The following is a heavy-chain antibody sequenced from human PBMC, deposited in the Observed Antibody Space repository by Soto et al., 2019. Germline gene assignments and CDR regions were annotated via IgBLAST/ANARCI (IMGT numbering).Heavy chain of an antibody. V-gene: IGHV4-59*01. CDR1: GGSISSYY. CDR3: ARVRRDVSGSYGDYHYYGMAV. D-gene: IGHD3-10*01. CDR2: IYYSGST. J-gene: IGHJ6*02. Sequence: SETLSLTCTGSGGSISSYYWSWIRQPPGKGLEWIGYIYYSGSTNYNPSLKSRVTISVDTSKNQFSLKLSSVTAADTAVYYCARVRRDVSGSYGDYHYYGMAVWGQGTTVTASS.